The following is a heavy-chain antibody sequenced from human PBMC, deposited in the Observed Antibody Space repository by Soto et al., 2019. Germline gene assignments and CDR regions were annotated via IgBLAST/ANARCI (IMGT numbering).Heavy chain of an antibody. CDR2: IWYDGSNK. J-gene: IGHJ6*02. V-gene: IGHV3-33*01. CDR3: ARSLWFEESSQYYYYGMDV. Sequence: QVQLVESGGGVVQPGRSLRLSCAASGFTFSSYGMHWVRQAPGKGLEWVAVIWYDGSNKYYADSVKGRFTISRDNSKNTLYLQMNSLRAEDTAVYYCARSLWFEESSQYYYYGMDVWGQGTTVTVSS. CDR1: GFTFSSYG. D-gene: IGHD3-10*01.